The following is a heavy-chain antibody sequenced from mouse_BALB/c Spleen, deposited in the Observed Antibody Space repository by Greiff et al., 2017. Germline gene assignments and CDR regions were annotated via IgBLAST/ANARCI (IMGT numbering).Heavy chain of an antibody. CDR2: INSDGGST. D-gene: IGHD2-14*01. J-gene: IGHJ4*01. CDR3: ARQRYDYAMDY. CDR1: EYEFPSYD. Sequence: EVQRVESGGGLVQPGESLKLSCESNEYEFPSYDMSWVRKTPEKRLELVAAINSDGGSTYYPDNMERRFIISRDNTNNTLYLQMSSLRSEDAAFYYCARQRYDYAMDYWGQGTSVTVSA. V-gene: IGHV5-2*01.